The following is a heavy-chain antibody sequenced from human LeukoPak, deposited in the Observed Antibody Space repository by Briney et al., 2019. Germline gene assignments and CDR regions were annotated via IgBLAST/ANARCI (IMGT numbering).Heavy chain of an antibody. CDR2: ISWNSGSI. V-gene: IGHV3-9*01. Sequence: GGSLRLSCAASGFTFDDYAMHWVRQAPGKGLEWVSGISWNSGSIGYADSVKGRFTISRGNAKNSLYLQMNSLRAEDTALYYCAKDGYSNYLYYFDYWGQGTLVTVSS. CDR1: GFTFDDYA. CDR3: AKDGYSNYLYYFDY. J-gene: IGHJ4*02. D-gene: IGHD4-11*01.